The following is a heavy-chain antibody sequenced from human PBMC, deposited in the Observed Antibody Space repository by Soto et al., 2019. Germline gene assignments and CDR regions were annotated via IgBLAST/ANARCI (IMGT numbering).Heavy chain of an antibody. J-gene: IGHJ6*02. Sequence: GGSLRLSCAASGFTFSSYSINWVRQAPGKGLEWVSSISSSSSYIYYADSVKGRFTISRDNAKNSLYLQMNSLRAEDTAVYYCARVKDACSSTSCYTDYYYYGMDVWGQGTTVTVSS. V-gene: IGHV3-21*01. CDR2: ISSSSSYI. D-gene: IGHD2-2*02. CDR1: GFTFSSYS. CDR3: ARVKDACSSTSCYTDYYYYGMDV.